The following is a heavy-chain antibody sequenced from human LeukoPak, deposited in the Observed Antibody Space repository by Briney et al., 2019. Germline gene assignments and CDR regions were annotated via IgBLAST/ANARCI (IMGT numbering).Heavy chain of an antibody. Sequence: SVKVSCKASGGTFSSYAISWVRQAPGQGLEWMGGIIPIFGTANYAQKFQGRVTITADESTSTAYMELSSLRSEDTAVYYCARATWYGDPGSFYYYMDVWGKGTTVTVSS. V-gene: IGHV1-69*13. D-gene: IGHD4-17*01. J-gene: IGHJ6*03. CDR2: IIPIFGTA. CDR1: GGTFSSYA. CDR3: ARATWYGDPGSFYYYMDV.